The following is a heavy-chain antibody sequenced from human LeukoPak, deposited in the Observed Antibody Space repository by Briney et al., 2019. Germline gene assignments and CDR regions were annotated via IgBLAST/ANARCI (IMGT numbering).Heavy chain of an antibody. D-gene: IGHD1-26*01. CDR1: GGSISSGSYY. CDR2: IYTSGST. V-gene: IGHV4-61*02. J-gene: IGHJ3*02. Sequence: SQTLSLTSTVSGGSISSGSYYWSWTRQPAGRGLEWIGRIYTSGSTNYNPSLKSRVTISVDTSKNQFSLKLSSVTAADTAVYYCARAGWEGAFDIWGQGTMVTVSS. CDR3: ARAGWEGAFDI.